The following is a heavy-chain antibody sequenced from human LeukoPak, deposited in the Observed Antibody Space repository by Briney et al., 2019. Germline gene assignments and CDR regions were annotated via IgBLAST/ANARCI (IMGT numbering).Heavy chain of an antibody. J-gene: IGHJ4*02. D-gene: IGHD1-26*01. CDR1: GFTFSNYW. CDR2: INSDGGST. Sequence: GGSLRLSCAAPGFTFSNYWMHWVRQDPLKGLVWVSRINSDGGSTGYADSVKGRFTISRDNAKNTLYLQMNSLRAEGTALYYCARGGTSGSLIYWGQGTLVTVSS. CDR3: ARGGTSGSLIY. V-gene: IGHV3-74*01.